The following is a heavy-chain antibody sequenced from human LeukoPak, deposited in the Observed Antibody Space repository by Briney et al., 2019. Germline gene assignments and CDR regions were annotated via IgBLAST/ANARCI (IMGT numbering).Heavy chain of an antibody. CDR3: AKSPYYDILTGYEND. J-gene: IGHJ4*02. V-gene: IGHV3-23*01. Sequence: PGGSLRLSCAASGFTFSSYSMNWVRQAPGKGLEWVSVISGSGGSTYYADSVKGRFTISRDNSKNTLYLQMNSLRAEDTAVYYCAKSPYYDILTGYENDWGQGTLVTVSS. CDR1: GFTFSSYS. D-gene: IGHD3-9*01. CDR2: ISGSGGST.